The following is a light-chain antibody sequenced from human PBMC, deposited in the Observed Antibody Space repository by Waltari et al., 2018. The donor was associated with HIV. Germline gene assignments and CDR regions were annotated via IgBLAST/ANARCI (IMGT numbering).Light chain of an antibody. CDR2: GND. V-gene: IGLV1-44*01. CDR1: SANSASNA. CDR3: ASWDDSLKVVV. Sequence: QSVLTQPPSAFGSPGQRLTISCSRTSANSASNAVHGYQNLPGTAPTLLIFGNDQRPSGVPARFSGSKSGTSASLAISGLRSEDEGEYYCASWDDSLKVVVFGGGTKLTV. J-gene: IGLJ2*01.